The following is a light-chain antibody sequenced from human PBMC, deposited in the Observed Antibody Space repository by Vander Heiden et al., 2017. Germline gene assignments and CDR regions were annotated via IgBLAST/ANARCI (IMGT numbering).Light chain of an antibody. CDR2: GAS. Sequence: DIQMTQSPSSLSASVGDRVTITCRASQSITTYLNWYQQKPGKAPSILIFGASTLQSGVPARFSGSASGTDFTLTITSLQPEDFATYYCQQSYSMPFTFGPGTKVDIE. CDR3: QQSYSMPFT. CDR1: QSITTY. J-gene: IGKJ3*01. V-gene: IGKV1-39*01.